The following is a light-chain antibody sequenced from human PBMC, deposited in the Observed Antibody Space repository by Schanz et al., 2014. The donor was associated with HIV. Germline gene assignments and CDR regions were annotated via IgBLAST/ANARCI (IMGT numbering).Light chain of an antibody. V-gene: IGKV1-5*03. Sequence: DIQMTQSPSTLSASVGDRVTITCRAGQSLDRWLAWYQQKPGKAPKLLIYRASYLESGVPSRFSGSGSGTEFTLTISSLQPDDFATYYCQQYNSYSYTFGQGTKLEIK. CDR1: QSLDRW. CDR3: QQYNSYSYT. CDR2: RAS. J-gene: IGKJ2*01.